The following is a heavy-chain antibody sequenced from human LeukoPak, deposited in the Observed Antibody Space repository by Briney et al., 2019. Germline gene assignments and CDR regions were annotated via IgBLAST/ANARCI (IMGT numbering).Heavy chain of an antibody. CDR3: ARDGSYKLDY. CDR2: IQSDGTT. CDR1: GLTFSSAW. D-gene: IGHD1-26*01. V-gene: IGHV3-74*01. Sequence: PGGSLRLSCAASGLTFSSAWMHWVRQTPGKGLVWVSRIQSDGTTTYADSVRGRFTISRDNAKNTLYLQMNNLRAEDTGVYYCARDGSYKLDYWGQGTLATVSS. J-gene: IGHJ4*02.